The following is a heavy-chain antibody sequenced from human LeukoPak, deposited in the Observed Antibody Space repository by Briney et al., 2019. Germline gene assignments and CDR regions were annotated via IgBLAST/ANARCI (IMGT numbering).Heavy chain of an antibody. CDR1: GGSFSGYY. Sequence: SETLSLTCAVYGGSFSGYYWSWIRQPPGKGLEWIGEINHSGSTNYNPSLKSRVTISVDTSKNQFSLKLSSVTAADTAVYYCARRPTRSYYYYMDVWGKGTTVTVSS. J-gene: IGHJ6*03. V-gene: IGHV4-34*01. CDR2: INHSGST. CDR3: ARRPTRSYYYYMDV.